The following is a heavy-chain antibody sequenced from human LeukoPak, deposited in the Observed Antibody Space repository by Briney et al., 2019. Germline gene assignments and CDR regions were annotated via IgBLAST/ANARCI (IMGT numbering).Heavy chain of an antibody. CDR3: ASLTTVTQGYFDS. D-gene: IGHD4-17*01. J-gene: IGHJ4*02. V-gene: IGHV4-59*08. CDR2: IYYGGST. CDR1: VGSISSYY. Sequence: PSETLSLTCTVPVGSISSYYWSCIRPPPGKGLEWIGYIYYGGSTNYNPALKSRLTISVDASKNQFSLKLSSVTATDTAVYYCASLTTVTQGYFDSWGQGTLVTVSS.